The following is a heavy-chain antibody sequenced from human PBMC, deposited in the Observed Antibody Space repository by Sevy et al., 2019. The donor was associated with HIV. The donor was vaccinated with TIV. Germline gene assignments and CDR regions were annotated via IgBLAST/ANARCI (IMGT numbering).Heavy chain of an antibody. J-gene: IGHJ4*02. CDR1: GFTVSSNY. D-gene: IGHD6-19*01. V-gene: IGHV3-53*01. Sequence: GGSLRLSCAASGFTVSSNYMSWVRQAPGKGLEWVSVIYSGGSTYYADSVKGRFTISRDNSKNTLYLQMNSVRAEDTAVYYCARDSPEGRKQWLFYLDYWGQGTLVTVSS. CDR2: IYSGGST. CDR3: ARDSPEGRKQWLFYLDY.